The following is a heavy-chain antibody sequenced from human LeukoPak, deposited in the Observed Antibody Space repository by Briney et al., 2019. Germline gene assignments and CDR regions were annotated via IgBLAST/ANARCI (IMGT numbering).Heavy chain of an antibody. Sequence: SETLSLTCTVSGGSTSSSSHYGGWARQPRGGGLEWIGSIYYSGNTYYNPSLKSRVSISEDTSKNQFSLKLSSVTAADTAVYYCARQAVAGNGFDYWGQGTLVTVSS. CDR1: GGSTSSSSHY. J-gene: IGHJ4*02. CDR2: IYYSGNT. D-gene: IGHD6-19*01. CDR3: ARQAVAGNGFDY. V-gene: IGHV4-39*01.